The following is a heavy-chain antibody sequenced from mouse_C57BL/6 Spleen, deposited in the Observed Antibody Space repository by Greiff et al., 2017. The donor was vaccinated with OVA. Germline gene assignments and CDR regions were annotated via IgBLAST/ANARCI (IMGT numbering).Heavy chain of an antibody. V-gene: IGHV5-4*01. D-gene: IGHD3-2*02. CDR3: ARDQGAY. CDR2: ISDGGSYT. J-gene: IGHJ3*01. Sequence: VQLKESGGGLVKPGGSLKLSCAASGFTFSSYAMSWVRQTPEKRLEWVATISDGGSYTYYPDNVKGRFTISRDNAKNNLYLQMSHLKSEDTAMYYCARDQGAYWGQGTLVTVSA. CDR1: GFTFSSYA.